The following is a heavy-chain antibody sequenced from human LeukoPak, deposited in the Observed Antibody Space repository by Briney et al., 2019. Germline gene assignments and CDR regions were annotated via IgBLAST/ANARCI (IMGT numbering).Heavy chain of an antibody. D-gene: IGHD6-19*01. CDR3: ASQEAVAGTLSGNNNAFDI. Sequence: PSETLSLTCTVSGGSISSYYWSWIRQPPGKGLEWIGYIYYSRSANYNPSLKSRVTISVDTSKNQFSLKLSSVTAADTAVYYCASQEAVAGTLSGNNNAFDIWGQGTMVTVSS. J-gene: IGHJ3*02. CDR2: IYYSRSA. CDR1: GGSISSYY. V-gene: IGHV4-59*01.